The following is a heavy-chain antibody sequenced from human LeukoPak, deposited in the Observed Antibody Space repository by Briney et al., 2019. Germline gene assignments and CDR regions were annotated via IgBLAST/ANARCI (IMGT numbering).Heavy chain of an antibody. J-gene: IGHJ3*02. Sequence: GGSLRLSCAASGFTFHDYTMHWVRQAPGKGLEWVSLISWDGGGTYYADSVKGRFTISRDNSKNSLYLQMNSLRTEDTAIYYCAKGRPITMARDAFDIWGQGTMVTVSS. D-gene: IGHD3-10*01. CDR2: ISWDGGGT. CDR1: GFTFHDYT. V-gene: IGHV3-43*01. CDR3: AKGRPITMARDAFDI.